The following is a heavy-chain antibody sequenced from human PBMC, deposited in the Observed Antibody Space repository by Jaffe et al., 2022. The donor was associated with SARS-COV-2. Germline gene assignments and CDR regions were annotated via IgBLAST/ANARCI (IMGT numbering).Heavy chain of an antibody. CDR3: ARESAYDFWTAYSPAWFDP. CDR2: IWSDGRDV. J-gene: IGHJ5*02. Sequence: QVNLVESGGGVVQPGTSLRLSCVASGFTFSFYGMHWVRQAPGKGLEWVAVIWSDGRDVDYADSVKGRFTVSRDNSNSILYLEMNGLRAEDTALYYCARESAYDFWTAYSPAWFDPWGQGTLVTVTS. D-gene: IGHD3-3*01. CDR1: GFTFSFYG. V-gene: IGHV3-33*01.